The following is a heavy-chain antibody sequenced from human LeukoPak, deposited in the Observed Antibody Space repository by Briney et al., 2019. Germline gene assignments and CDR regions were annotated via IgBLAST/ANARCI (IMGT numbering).Heavy chain of an antibody. CDR2: IIPIFGTA. V-gene: IGHV1-69*05. CDR3: ARAFWSWPGPTYYYYYMDV. Sequence: SVKVSCKASGGTFNSYAISWVRQAPGQGGEGMGGIIPIFGTANYAQKFQGRVKITTDESTSTAYMELSSLRSEDTAVYYCARAFWSWPGPTYYYYYMDVWGKGTTVTVSS. D-gene: IGHD2/OR15-2a*01. J-gene: IGHJ6*03. CDR1: GGTFNSYA.